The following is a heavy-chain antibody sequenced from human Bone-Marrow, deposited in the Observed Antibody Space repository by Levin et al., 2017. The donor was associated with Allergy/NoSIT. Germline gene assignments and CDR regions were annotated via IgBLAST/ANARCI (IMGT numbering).Heavy chain of an antibody. CDR1: GFTLTELS. CDR3: ATRKRNYDDIIGYVYYFDL. V-gene: IGHV1-24*01. CDR2: FDPEDVER. J-gene: IGHJ4*02. Sequence: ASVKVSCEVSGFTLTELSIHWVRQAPGKGLEWMGGFDPEDVERSYAQNFQGRVTMTEDIMTDTAYMELSRLTSEDTAVYYCATRKRNYDDIIGYVYYFDLWGQGTLLTVSS. D-gene: IGHD3-22*01.